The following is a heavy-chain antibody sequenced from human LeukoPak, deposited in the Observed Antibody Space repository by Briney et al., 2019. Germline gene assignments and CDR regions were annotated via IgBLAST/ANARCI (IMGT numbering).Heavy chain of an antibody. CDR3: ARGLLEWLLRD. Sequence: GGSLRLSCAASGFTFSSYSMNWVRQAPGEGLEWVSSISSSSSYIYYSDSVKGRFTISRDNAKNSLYLQMNSLRAEDTAVYYCARGLLEWLLRDWGQGTLVTVSS. CDR2: ISSSSSYI. CDR1: GFTFSSYS. D-gene: IGHD3-3*01. J-gene: IGHJ4*02. V-gene: IGHV3-21*01.